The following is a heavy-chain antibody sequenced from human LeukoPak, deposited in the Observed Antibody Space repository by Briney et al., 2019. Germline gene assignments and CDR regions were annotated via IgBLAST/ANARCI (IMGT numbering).Heavy chain of an antibody. CDR1: KFNFNSYG. D-gene: IGHD6-6*01. V-gene: IGHV3-23*01. Sequence: GGSLRLSCTTSKFNFNSYGMTWVRQAPGKGLEWVSSISGSGGSTQYAASVQGRFTISRDNSKNTLYLQMNSLRAEDTAVYYCARLAARWYMDVWGKGTTVTVSS. J-gene: IGHJ6*03. CDR3: ARLAARWYMDV. CDR2: ISGSGGST.